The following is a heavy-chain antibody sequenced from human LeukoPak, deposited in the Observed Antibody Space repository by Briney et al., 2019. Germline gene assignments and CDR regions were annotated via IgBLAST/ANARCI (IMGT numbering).Heavy chain of an antibody. CDR2: IKQNGSEE. V-gene: IGHV3-7*01. D-gene: IGHD1-14*01. Sequence: GGSLRLSCTASGFAFSNFGMSWVRQAPGKGLEWVANIKQNGSEETYIDSVKGRFIISRDNAKSSLSLQMNSLRGEDTAVYYCADPGMGYWGQGTLVTVSS. J-gene: IGHJ4*02. CDR1: GFAFSNFG. CDR3: ADPGMGY.